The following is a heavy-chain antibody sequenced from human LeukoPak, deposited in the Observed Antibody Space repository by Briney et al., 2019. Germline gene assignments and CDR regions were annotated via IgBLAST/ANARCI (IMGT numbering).Heavy chain of an antibody. CDR2: INPNSGGT. CDR3: ARGGPRLNWNYYAHFDY. D-gene: IGHD1-7*01. Sequence: ASVKVSCKASGYTFTGYYMHWVRQAPGQGLEWMGWINPNSGGTNYAQKFQGRVTMTRDTSISTAYMELSRLRSDDTAVYYCARGGPRLNWNYYAHFDYWGQGTLVTVSS. J-gene: IGHJ4*02. V-gene: IGHV1-2*02. CDR1: GYTFTGYY.